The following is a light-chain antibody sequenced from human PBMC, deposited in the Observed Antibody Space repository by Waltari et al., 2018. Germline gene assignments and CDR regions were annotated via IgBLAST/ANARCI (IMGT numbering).Light chain of an antibody. CDR2: GAS. CDR3: QQYDGSILT. J-gene: IGKJ4*01. CDR1: QTINTNF. V-gene: IGKV3-20*01. Sequence: IVLTQSPDTLSFSPGHTATLSCKASQTINTNFLVWYQQKPGQAPRLLIHGASSRATGFPDRVSGSGSGTDFTLTISRLEPEDVAVYYCQQYDGSILTFGGGTKVEI.